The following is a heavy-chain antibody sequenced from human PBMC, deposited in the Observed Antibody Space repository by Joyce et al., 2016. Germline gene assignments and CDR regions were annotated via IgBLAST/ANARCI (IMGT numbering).Heavy chain of an antibody. D-gene: IGHD1-26*01. CDR1: GFTVSSNY. CDR3: ARVSGNEFDY. Sequence: VQLVESGGGLVQSGGSLRLSCAASGFTVSSNYMTWVRQAPGKGLEWVSVIYSGGSTYDADSVKGRFTISRHNSKNTLYLQMNSLRAEDTAVYYCARVSGNEFDYWGQGTLVTVSS. CDR2: IYSGGST. J-gene: IGHJ4*02. V-gene: IGHV3-53*04.